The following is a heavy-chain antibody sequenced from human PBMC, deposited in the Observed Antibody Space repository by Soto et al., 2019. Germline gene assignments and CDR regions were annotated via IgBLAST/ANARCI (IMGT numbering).Heavy chain of an antibody. CDR2: INPNSGGT. Sequence: GASVKVSFRASGGTFSSYAISWVRQAPGQGLEWMGWINPNSGGTNYAQKFQGRVTMTRDTSISTAYMELSRLRSDDTAVYYCARDHSITMIYWGQGTLLTVSS. J-gene: IGHJ4*02. V-gene: IGHV1-2*02. CDR1: GGTFSSYA. CDR3: ARDHSITMIY. D-gene: IGHD3-22*01.